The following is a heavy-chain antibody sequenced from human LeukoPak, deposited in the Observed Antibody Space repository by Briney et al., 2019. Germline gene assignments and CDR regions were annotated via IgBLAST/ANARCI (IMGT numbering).Heavy chain of an antibody. CDR3: AKELSSGWYYFDY. D-gene: IGHD6-19*01. CDR2: IWYDGSNK. Sequence: GRSLRLSCAASGFTFSSYGMHWVRQAPGKGLEWVAVIWYDGSNKCYADSVKGRFTISRDNSKNTLYLQMNSLRAEDTAVYYCAKELSSGWYYFDYWGQGTLVTVSS. CDR1: GFTFSSYG. J-gene: IGHJ4*02. V-gene: IGHV3-33*06.